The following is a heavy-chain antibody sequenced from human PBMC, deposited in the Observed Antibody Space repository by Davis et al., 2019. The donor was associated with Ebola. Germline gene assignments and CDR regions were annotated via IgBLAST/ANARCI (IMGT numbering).Heavy chain of an antibody. CDR2: VSFDGSNK. CDR1: GFSFRSYG. Sequence: GGSLRLSCAVSGFSFRSYGMHWVRQAPGKGLEWVAVVSFDGSNKYYADSVKGRLTISRDNSKNTLYLQMNSLRAEDTAVYYCAKVDYGDLFFDYWGQGTLVTVSS. V-gene: IGHV3-30*18. CDR3: AKVDYGDLFFDY. J-gene: IGHJ4*02. D-gene: IGHD4-17*01.